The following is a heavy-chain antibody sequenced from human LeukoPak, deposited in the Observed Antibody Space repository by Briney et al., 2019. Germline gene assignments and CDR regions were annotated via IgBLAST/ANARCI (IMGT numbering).Heavy chain of an antibody. Sequence: GGSLRLSCAASGFTFSSYAMHWVRQAPGKGLEWVAVISYDGSNKYYADSVKGRFTISRDNSKNTLYLQMNSLRAEDTAVYYCARDREYFAFDIWGQGTMVTVSS. CDR2: ISYDGSNK. D-gene: IGHD2/OR15-2a*01. V-gene: IGHV3-30*04. J-gene: IGHJ3*02. CDR1: GFTFSSYA. CDR3: ARDREYFAFDI.